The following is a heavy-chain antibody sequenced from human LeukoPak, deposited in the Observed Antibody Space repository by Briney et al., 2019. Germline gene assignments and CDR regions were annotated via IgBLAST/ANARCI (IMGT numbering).Heavy chain of an antibody. Sequence: SETLSLTCTVSGGSVSSTTYYWGWIRQSSGKGLEGIATVFYTGSTYYHPSLKSRVTISADRSMNHFSLRLNSVIAGDRAVYYCEGRDGYTFPYLEYWGQRSMVTVSS. CDR2: VFYTGST. CDR3: EGRDGYTFPYLEY. D-gene: IGHD5-24*01. CDR1: GGSVSSTTYY. V-gene: IGHV4-39*02. J-gene: IGHJ4*02.